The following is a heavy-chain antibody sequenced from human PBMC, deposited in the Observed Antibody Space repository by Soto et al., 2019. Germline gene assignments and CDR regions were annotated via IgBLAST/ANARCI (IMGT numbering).Heavy chain of an antibody. V-gene: IGHV1-2*02. D-gene: IGHD3-10*01. Sequence: ASLKISCKASGYTFTGYYMHWVRQAPGQGLEWMGWINPNSGGTNYAQKFQGRVTMTRDTSISTAYMELSRLRSDDTAVYYCARSPPTMVRGASKYYFDYWGHVTLFPVSS. CDR3: ARSPPTMVRGASKYYFDY. J-gene: IGHJ4*01. CDR2: INPNSGGT. CDR1: GYTFTGYY.